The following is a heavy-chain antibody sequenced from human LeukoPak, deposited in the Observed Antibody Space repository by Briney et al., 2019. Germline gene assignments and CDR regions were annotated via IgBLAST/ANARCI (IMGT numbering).Heavy chain of an antibody. D-gene: IGHD6-13*01. V-gene: IGHV3-23*01. CDR1: GFTFDDYA. Sequence: GRSLRLSCAASGFTFDDYAMHWVRQAPGKGLEWVSAISGSGGSTYYADSVKGRFTISRDNSKNTLYLQMNSLRAEDTAVYYCAREAGAAAGLFDYWGQGTLVTVSS. CDR2: ISGSGGST. J-gene: IGHJ4*02. CDR3: AREAGAAAGLFDY.